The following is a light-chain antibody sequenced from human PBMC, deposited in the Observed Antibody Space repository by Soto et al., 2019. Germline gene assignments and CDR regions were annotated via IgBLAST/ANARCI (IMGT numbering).Light chain of an antibody. V-gene: IGKV1-5*03. CDR1: QNIGTW. J-gene: IGKJ1*01. CDR2: KAS. CDR3: QQYSSYWT. Sequence: DFQMTQSPSTLSASVGDRVTITCRAAQNIGTWLAWYQQKPGKAPNLLIYKASILESGVPSTFSGSGSETEFTLTISSLQPDDFATYYCQQYSSYWTFGQGTKVEMK.